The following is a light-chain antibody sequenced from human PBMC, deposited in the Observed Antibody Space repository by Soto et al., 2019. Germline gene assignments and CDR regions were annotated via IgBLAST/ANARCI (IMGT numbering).Light chain of an antibody. CDR2: DVS. V-gene: IGKV3-11*01. Sequence: MVLTQSPGTLSLSPGERATLSCRASQSVSTRSLAWYQQKPGQAPRLLIYDVSNRATGIPARFSGSGSGTDFTLTISSLEPEDFAVYCCQQRSNWPRTFGQGTKVDIK. CDR3: QQRSNWPRT. CDR1: QSVSTRS. J-gene: IGKJ1*01.